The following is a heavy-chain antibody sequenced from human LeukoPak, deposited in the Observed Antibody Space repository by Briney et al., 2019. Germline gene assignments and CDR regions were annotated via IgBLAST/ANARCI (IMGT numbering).Heavy chain of an antibody. V-gene: IGHV4-59*12. CDR1: GGSISSYY. J-gene: IGHJ5*02. Sequence: SETLSLTCTVSGGSISSYYWSWIRQPPGKGLEWIGYIYYSGSTNYNPSLKSRVTISVDTSKNQFSLKLSSVTAADTAVYYCARGFEGATLHWFDPWGQGTLVTVSS. CDR2: IYYSGST. D-gene: IGHD1-26*01. CDR3: ARGFEGATLHWFDP.